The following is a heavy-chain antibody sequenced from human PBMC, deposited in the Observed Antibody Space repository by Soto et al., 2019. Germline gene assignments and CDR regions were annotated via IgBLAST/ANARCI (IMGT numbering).Heavy chain of an antibody. Sequence: SETLSLTCAVYGGSFSGYYWSWIRQPPGKGLEWIGEINRSGSTNYNPSLKSRVTISVDTSKNQFSLKLSSVTAADTAVYYCARASSGWYLNAFDIWGQGTMVTVSS. CDR2: INRSGST. J-gene: IGHJ3*02. CDR3: ARASSGWYLNAFDI. D-gene: IGHD6-19*01. CDR1: GGSFSGYY. V-gene: IGHV4-34*01.